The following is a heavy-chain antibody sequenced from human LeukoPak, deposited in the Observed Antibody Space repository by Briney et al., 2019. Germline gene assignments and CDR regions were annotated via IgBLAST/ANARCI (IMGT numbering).Heavy chain of an antibody. J-gene: IGHJ6*04. CDR1: GFTFSSYS. Sequence: GGSLRLSFAGSGFTFSSYSMSWVRQAPGKGLEWVTSISSSSSHTYYADSVKGRFTISRDNAKNSLYLQMNSLRAEDTAVYYCAGLGITMIGGVWGKGTTVTISS. CDR3: AGLGITMIGGV. CDR2: ISSSSSHT. V-gene: IGHV3-21*01. D-gene: IGHD3-10*02.